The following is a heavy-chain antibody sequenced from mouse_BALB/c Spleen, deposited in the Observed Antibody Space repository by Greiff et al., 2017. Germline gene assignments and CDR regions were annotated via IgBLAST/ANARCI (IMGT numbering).Heavy chain of an antibody. J-gene: IGHJ3*01. D-gene: IGHD2-14*01. V-gene: IGHV1-54*01. CDR3: ARSGYDVRFAY. CDR1: GYAFTNYL. Sequence: QVQLQQSGAELVRPGTSVKVSCKASGYAFTNYLIEWVKQRPGQGLEWIGVINPGSGGTNYNEKFKGKATLTADKSSSTAYMQLSSLTSDDSAVYFCARSGYDVRFAYWGQGTLVTVSA. CDR2: INPGSGGT.